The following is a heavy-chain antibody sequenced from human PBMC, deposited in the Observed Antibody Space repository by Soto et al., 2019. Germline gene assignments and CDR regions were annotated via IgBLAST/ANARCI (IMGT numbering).Heavy chain of an antibody. J-gene: IGHJ4*02. Sequence: KPSETLSLTCSVSGGSISTSGHYWTWIRQPPGKGLEWIGSIYHTGSTYYSKSLRSRLTMSVDTSKSQFSLRLSSVTAADTAVYYCARATGTLRSRNCDYWGQGSLVTVSS. D-gene: IGHD1-1*01. CDR3: ARATGTLRSRNCDY. V-gene: IGHV4-31*03. CDR1: GGSISTSGHY. CDR2: IYHTGST.